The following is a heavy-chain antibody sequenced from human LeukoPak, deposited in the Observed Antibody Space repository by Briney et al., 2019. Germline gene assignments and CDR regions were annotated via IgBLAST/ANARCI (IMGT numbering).Heavy chain of an antibody. V-gene: IGHV4-38-2*01. CDR3: AKAGTTGIHHWFDR. CDR2: IYHSGGS. J-gene: IGHJ5*02. Sequence: PSETLTLTCVVSGYSISNDYYWGWIRQPPGKGLEWIGNIYHSGGSYYNPSLKSRVTILVDTSKNQFSLKLSSVTAADTAVYYCAKAGTTGIHHWFDRWGQGNLVTVSS. CDR1: GYSISNDYY. D-gene: IGHD1-1*01.